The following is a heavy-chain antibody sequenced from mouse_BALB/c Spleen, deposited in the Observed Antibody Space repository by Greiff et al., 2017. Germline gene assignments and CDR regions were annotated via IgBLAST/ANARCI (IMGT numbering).Heavy chain of an antibody. J-gene: IGHJ4*01. CDR2: ISSGGSYT. D-gene: IGHD1-1*01. CDR3: ARRGITTVVEDY. V-gene: IGHV5-9-1*01. Sequence: EVMLVESGGGLVKPGGSLKLSCAASGFTFSSYAMSWVRQTPEKRLEWVATISSGGSYTYYPDSVKGRFTISRDNAKNTLYLQMSSLRSEDTAMYYCARRGITTVVEDYWGQGTSVTVSS. CDR1: GFTFSSYA.